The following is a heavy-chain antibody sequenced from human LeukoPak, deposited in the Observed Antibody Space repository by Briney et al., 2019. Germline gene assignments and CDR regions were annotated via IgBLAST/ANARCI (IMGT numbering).Heavy chain of an antibody. J-gene: IGHJ3*02. D-gene: IGHD4-17*01. CDR3: ATHDYGDPNAFGI. Sequence: SETLSLTCTVSGGSISSYYWSWIRQPPGKGLEWIGYIYYSGSTNYNPSLKSRVTISVDTSKNQFSLKLSSVTAADTAVYYCATHDYGDPNAFGIWGQGTMVTVSS. CDR1: GGSISSYY. CDR2: IYYSGST. V-gene: IGHV4-59*01.